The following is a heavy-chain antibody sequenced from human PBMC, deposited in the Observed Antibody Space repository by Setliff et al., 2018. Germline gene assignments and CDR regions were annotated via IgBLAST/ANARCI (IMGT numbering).Heavy chain of an antibody. V-gene: IGHV3-11*04. D-gene: IGHD3-22*01. CDR1: GFTFSDYY. Sequence: GGSLRLSCAASGFTFSDYYMSWVRQAPGRGLEWVSYISSSGITIFYADSVKGRFTISSDNAKNSLYLQMHSLRVEDTAVYYCAREYYDSSGFSYGMDVWGQGTTVTVSS. CDR2: ISSSGITI. CDR3: AREYYDSSGFSYGMDV. J-gene: IGHJ6*02.